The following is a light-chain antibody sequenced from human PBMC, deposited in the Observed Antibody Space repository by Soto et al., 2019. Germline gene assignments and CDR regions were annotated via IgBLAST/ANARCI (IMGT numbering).Light chain of an antibody. CDR1: QSISSW. Sequence: DIQMTQSPSTLSASVGDRVTITCRASQSISSWLAWNQQKPGKAPKLLIYKASSLESGVPSRFSGSGSGTEFTLTISSLQPDDFATYYCQQYNSYSPEYTFGQGTKLEIK. CDR2: KAS. CDR3: QQYNSYSPEYT. V-gene: IGKV1-5*03. J-gene: IGKJ2*01.